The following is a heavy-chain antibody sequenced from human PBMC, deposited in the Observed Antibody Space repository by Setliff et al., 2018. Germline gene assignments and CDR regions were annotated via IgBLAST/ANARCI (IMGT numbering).Heavy chain of an antibody. J-gene: IGHJ4*02. CDR3: ASYRQDVNY. V-gene: IGHV4-31*03. Sequence: SETLSLTCTVSGGSISSSSYYWGWIRQPPGKGLEWIGYIYYSGSTYYNPSLKSRVTISVDTSKNQFSLKLSSVTAADTAVYYCASYRQDVNYWGQGTLVTVSS. D-gene: IGHD4-4*01. CDR1: GGSISSSSYY. CDR2: IYYSGST.